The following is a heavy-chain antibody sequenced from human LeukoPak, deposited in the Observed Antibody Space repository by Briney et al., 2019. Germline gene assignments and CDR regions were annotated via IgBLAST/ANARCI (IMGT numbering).Heavy chain of an antibody. J-gene: IGHJ4*02. CDR3: TTDLPDYGDYVPAY. Sequence: GGSLRLSCTASGFTFGDYAMSWVRQAPGKGLEWVGFIRSKAYGGTTEYAASVKGRFTISRDDSKSIAYLQMNSLKTEDTAVYYCTTDLPDYGDYVPAYWGQGTLVTVSS. V-gene: IGHV3-49*04. D-gene: IGHD4-17*01. CDR1: GFTFGDYA. CDR2: IRSKAYGGTT.